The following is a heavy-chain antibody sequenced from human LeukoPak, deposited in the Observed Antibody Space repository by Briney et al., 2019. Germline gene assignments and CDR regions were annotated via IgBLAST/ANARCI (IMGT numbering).Heavy chain of an antibody. V-gene: IGHV4-34*01. D-gene: IGHD6-19*01. J-gene: IGHJ4*02. CDR3: ARGLGLAVAGMYYFDY. CDR2: INDSGNT. Sequence: SETLSLTCAVYGGSFNNYYWSWIRQPPGKGLEWIGEINDSGNTNYNPSLKSRVTISVDTSKNQFSLKLRSVTVADTSVYYCARGLGLAVAGMYYFDYWGRGNMVTVSS. CDR1: GGSFNNYY.